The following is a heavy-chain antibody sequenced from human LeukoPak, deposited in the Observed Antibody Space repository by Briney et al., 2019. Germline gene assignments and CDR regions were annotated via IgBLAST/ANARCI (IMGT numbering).Heavy chain of an antibody. CDR2: IIPDSGGT. CDR3: STEDKYCTGANCGVF. J-gene: IGHJ4*02. CDR1: GYTLTEYY. V-gene: IGHV1-2*02. Sequence: SVKVSCKASGYTLTEYYIHWVRQAPGQGLEWMGFIIPDSGGTTYQQKFQGRVTMTRDTSISTFYMELSSLRPDDTAVYYCSTEDKYCTGANCGVFWGQGTLVTVSS. D-gene: IGHD2-8*02.